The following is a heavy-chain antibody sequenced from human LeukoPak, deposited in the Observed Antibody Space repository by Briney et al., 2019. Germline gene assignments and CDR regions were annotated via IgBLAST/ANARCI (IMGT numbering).Heavy chain of an antibody. CDR3: ARVGKQWLVGGVLDY. CDR2: INHSGST. CDR1: GGSISSYY. V-gene: IGHV4-34*01. J-gene: IGHJ4*02. Sequence: SETLSLTCTVSGGSISSYYWSWIRQPPGKGLEWIGEINHSGSTNYNPSLKSRVTISVDTSKNQFSLKLSSVTAADTAVYYCARVGKQWLVGGVLDYWGQGTLVTVSS. D-gene: IGHD6-19*01.